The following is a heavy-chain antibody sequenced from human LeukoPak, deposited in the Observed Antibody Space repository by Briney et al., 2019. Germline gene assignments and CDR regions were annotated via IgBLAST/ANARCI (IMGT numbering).Heavy chain of an antibody. CDR2: IIPILGIA. Sequence: RGSVKVSCKASGGTFSSYAISWVRQAPGEGLEWVGRIIPILGIANYAQKFQGRVTITADKSTSTAYMELSSLRSEDTAVYYCAGGTSYYFDYWGQGTLVTVSS. CDR1: GGTFSSYA. D-gene: IGHD1-7*01. J-gene: IGHJ4*02. CDR3: AGGTSYYFDY. V-gene: IGHV1-69*04.